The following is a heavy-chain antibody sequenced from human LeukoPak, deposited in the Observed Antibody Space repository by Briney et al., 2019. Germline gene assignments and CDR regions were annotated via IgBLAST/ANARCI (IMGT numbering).Heavy chain of an antibody. CDR3: AKDGVGGSYSFDY. J-gene: IGHJ4*02. Sequence: YADSVKGRFTISRDNSKNALYLHINILRPEDTAVYYCAKDGVGGSYSFDYWGQGSLVTVSS. V-gene: IGHV3-30*02. D-gene: IGHD1-26*01.